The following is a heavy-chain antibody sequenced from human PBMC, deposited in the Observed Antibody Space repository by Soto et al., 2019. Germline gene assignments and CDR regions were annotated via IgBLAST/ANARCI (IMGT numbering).Heavy chain of an antibody. V-gene: IGHV4-31*03. CDR1: DVSISSGGYY. D-gene: IGHD1-1*01. J-gene: IGHJ3*02. Sequence: SETLSLTCTVSDVSISSGGYYWSWIRHPPGKGLEWIGYIYYTGSSYYNPSLKSRITMSLDTSKNQFSLELSSVTVADTAVYYCARGSQLERDAFDIWGQGTMVTVSS. CDR3: ARGSQLERDAFDI. CDR2: IYYTGSS.